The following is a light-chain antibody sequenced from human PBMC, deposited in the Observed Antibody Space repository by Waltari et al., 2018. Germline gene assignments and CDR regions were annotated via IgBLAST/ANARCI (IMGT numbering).Light chain of an antibody. J-gene: IGLJ2*01. CDR1: SSNIGVNY. CDR3: AAWDDRLSGVL. CDR2: REN. Sequence: QSVLTQPPSASGTPGQRPTIPCSGGSSNIGVNYVYRYQQVPGTAPKLLIYRENQRPSGVPDRFSGSKSGTSASLAISGLRPEDEADYYCAAWDDRLSGVLFGGGTKLTVL. V-gene: IGLV1-47*01.